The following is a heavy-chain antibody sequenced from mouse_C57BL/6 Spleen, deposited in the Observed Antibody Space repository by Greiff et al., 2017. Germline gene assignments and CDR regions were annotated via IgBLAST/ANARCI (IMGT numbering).Heavy chain of an antibody. CDR1: GYTFTSYW. V-gene: IGHV1-69*01. Sequence: QVQLQQPGAELVMPGASVKLSCKASGYTFTSYWMHWVKQRPGQGLEWIGEIDPSDSYTNYNQKFKGKSTLTVDKSSSTAYMQLSSLTSEDSAVYYCARSGEWFFDYWGKGTTLTVSS. CDR3: ARSGEWFFDY. J-gene: IGHJ2*01. D-gene: IGHD1-3*01. CDR2: IDPSDSYT.